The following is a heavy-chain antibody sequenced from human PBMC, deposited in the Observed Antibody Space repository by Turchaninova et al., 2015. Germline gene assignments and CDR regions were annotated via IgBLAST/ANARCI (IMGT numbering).Heavy chain of an antibody. CDR2: IKQDGSEN. CDR1: GLTCISYW. V-gene: IGHV3-7*01. CDR3: ARAVVRGEKGV. Sequence: VQLVESGXXXVQXXGSLXLSCXASGLTCISYWMSWVRRTPGKGLGWVANIKQDGSENHYVDSGKGRFTISRDNAKNSLYLQMNSLRAEDTAVYYCARAVVRGEKGVWGQGTLVTVSS. D-gene: IGHD3-10*01. J-gene: IGHJ4*02.